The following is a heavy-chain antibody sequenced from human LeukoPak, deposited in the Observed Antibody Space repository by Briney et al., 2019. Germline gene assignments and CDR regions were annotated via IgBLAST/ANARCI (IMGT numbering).Heavy chain of an antibody. CDR2: ISSSSSYI. CDR1: GFTFSSYS. J-gene: IGHJ4*02. Sequence: GGSLRLSCAASGFTFSSYSMNWVRQAPGKGLEWVSSISSSSSYIYYADSVKGRFTISRDNAKNSLYLQMNSLRAEDTAVHYCARDFLQDHYGDYDPSYYFDYWGQGTLVTVSS. CDR3: ARDFLQDHYGDYDPSYYFDY. D-gene: IGHD4-17*01. V-gene: IGHV3-21*01.